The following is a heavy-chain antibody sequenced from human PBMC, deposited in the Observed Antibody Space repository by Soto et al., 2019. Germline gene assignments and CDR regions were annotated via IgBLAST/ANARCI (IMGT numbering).Heavy chain of an antibody. CDR1: GGSISSSSYY. V-gene: IGHV4-39*01. CDR2: IYYSGST. J-gene: IGHJ5*02. D-gene: IGHD3-10*01. Sequence: QLQLQESGPGLVKPSETLSLTCTVSGGSISSSSYYWGWIRQPPGKGLEWIGSIYYSGSTYYNPPLKSRVTISIDTSKNQFALKLSSVTAADTAVYYCARRGQYYYGSGSYPWFDPWGQGTLVTVSS. CDR3: ARRGQYYYGSGSYPWFDP.